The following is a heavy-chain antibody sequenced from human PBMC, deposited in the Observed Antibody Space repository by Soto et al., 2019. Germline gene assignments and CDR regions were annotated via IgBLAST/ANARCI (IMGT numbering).Heavy chain of an antibody. D-gene: IGHD2-15*01. CDR3: GRGYCSGGSCYLDDY. CDR1: VGTFSSYT. CDR2: IIPILGIA. V-gene: IGHV1-69*02. J-gene: IGHJ4*02. Sequence: SVKVSCKASVGTFSSYTISWVRQAPGQGLEWMGRIIPILGIANYAQKFQGRVTITADKSTSTAYMELSSLRSEDTAVYYCGRGYCSGGSCYLDDYWGQGTLVTVPS.